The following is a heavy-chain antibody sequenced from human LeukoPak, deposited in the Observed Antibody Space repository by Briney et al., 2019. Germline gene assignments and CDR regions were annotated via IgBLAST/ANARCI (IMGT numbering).Heavy chain of an antibody. V-gene: IGHV3-30-3*01. CDR1: GFTFSSYA. CDR2: ISYDGSNK. D-gene: IGHD1-26*01. CDR3: ARGYSGSYLGPDY. J-gene: IGHJ4*02. Sequence: GRSLRLSCAASGFTFSSYAMHWVRQAPGKGLEWVAVISYDGSNKYYADSVKGRFTISRDNSKNTLYPQMNSLRAEDTAVYYCARGYSGSYLGPDYWGQGTLVTVSS.